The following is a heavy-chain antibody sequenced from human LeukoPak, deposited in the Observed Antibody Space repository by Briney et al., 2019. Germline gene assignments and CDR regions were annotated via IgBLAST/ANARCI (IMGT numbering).Heavy chain of an antibody. CDR1: GGSINSYY. CDR3: ARGGKATVVTM. Sequence: PSETLSLTCTVCGGSINSYYWSWIRQPAGKGLEWIGRIYSSGSTNYNPSLKSRVSMSVDTSKNQFSLKLTSVTAADTALYYCARGGKATVVTMWGQGILVTVSS. V-gene: IGHV4-4*07. D-gene: IGHD4-23*01. CDR2: IYSSGST. J-gene: IGHJ4*02.